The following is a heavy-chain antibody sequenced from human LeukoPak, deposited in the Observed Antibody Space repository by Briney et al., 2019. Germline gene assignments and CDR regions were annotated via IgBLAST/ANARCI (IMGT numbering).Heavy chain of an antibody. V-gene: IGHV3-23*01. CDR1: GFTFSTYS. Sequence: GGSLRLSCAASGFTFSTYSMNWLRLAPGKGLEWVSAISGSGGSTYYADSVKGRFTISRDNSKNTLYLQMNSLRAEDTAVYYCAKDRIAAACNYFDYWGQGTLVTVSS. D-gene: IGHD6-13*01. CDR2: ISGSGGST. J-gene: IGHJ4*02. CDR3: AKDRIAAACNYFDY.